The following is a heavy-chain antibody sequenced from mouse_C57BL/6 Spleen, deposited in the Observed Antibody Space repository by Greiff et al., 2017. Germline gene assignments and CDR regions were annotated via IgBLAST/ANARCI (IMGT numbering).Heavy chain of an antibody. CDR2: IDPEDGDT. D-gene: IGHD2-5*01. J-gene: IGHJ4*01. Sequence: EVQLQESGAELVRPGASVKLSCTASGFNIKDYYMHWVKQRPEQGLEWIGRIDPEDGDTECAPKFQGKATMTADTSSNTAYLQLSSLTSEDTAVYYCTAGYYSNYEDYYAMDYWGQGTSVTVSS. CDR3: TAGYYSNYEDYYAMDY. V-gene: IGHV14-1*01. CDR1: GFNIKDYY.